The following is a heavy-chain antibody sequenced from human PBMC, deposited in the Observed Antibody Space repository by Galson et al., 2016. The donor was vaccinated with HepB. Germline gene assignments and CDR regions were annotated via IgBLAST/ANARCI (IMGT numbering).Heavy chain of an antibody. CDR3: ARGRPYYDYWSGYYGMDV. Sequence: SLRLSCAGSGFMFSTYAMHWVRQAPGKGLDWVAVISYDGSKKFYGDSVKGRFTISRDNFKNTLFLQMNSLRAEDTAVYYCARGRPYYDYWSGYYGMDVWGQGTPVTVSS. CDR2: ISYDGSKK. V-gene: IGHV3-30*04. CDR1: GFMFSTYA. J-gene: IGHJ6*02. D-gene: IGHD3/OR15-3a*01.